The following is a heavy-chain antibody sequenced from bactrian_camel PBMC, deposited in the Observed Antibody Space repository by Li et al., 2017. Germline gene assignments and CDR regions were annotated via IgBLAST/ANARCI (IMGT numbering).Heavy chain of an antibody. CDR2: TYPSTGNT. CDR3: AAVRINGDAWCFGSYRMRSDFDY. D-gene: IGHD7*01. CDR1: AYTPANVR. J-gene: IGHJ6*01. V-gene: IGHV3S1*01. Sequence: HVQLVESGGGSVQAGGSLRLSCAFDAYTPANVRTAWFRQAAGKERVGLASTYPSTGNTWYVDSVKGRFTISVDNAKNTLYLQMNSLKPEDTAMYYCAAVRINGDAWCFGSYRMRSDFDYWGQGTQVTVS.